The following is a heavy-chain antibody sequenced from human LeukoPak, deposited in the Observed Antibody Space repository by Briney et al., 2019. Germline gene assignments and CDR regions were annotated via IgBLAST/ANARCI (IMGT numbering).Heavy chain of an antibody. D-gene: IGHD3-9*01. J-gene: IGHJ6*03. V-gene: IGHV3-7*03. CDR2: IKQDGSEK. CDR3: AKQGRDWLRDYYYYMDV. CDR1: GFTFSSRDW. Sequence: GGSLRLSCVASGFTFSSRDWMTWVRQAPGKGLEWVANIKQDGSEKNYVDSVKGRFTISRDNSKNTLYLQMNSLRAEDTAVYYCAKQGRDWLRDYYYYMDVWGKGTTVTISS.